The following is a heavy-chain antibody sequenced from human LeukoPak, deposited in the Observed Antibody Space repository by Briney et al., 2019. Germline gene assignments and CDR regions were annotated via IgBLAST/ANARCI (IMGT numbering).Heavy chain of an antibody. D-gene: IGHD3-10*01. CDR3: ARDRFAYGSGSSPLDY. CDR1: GFTFSNYW. J-gene: IGHJ4*02. CDR2: INPDGTST. Sequence: QPGGSLRLSCAASGFTFSNYWMHWVRQAPGKGLVWVSRINPDGTSTSYADSVKGRFTISRDNSKNTLYLQMNSLRAEDTAVYYCARDRFAYGSGSSPLDYWGQGTLVTVSS. V-gene: IGHV3-74*01.